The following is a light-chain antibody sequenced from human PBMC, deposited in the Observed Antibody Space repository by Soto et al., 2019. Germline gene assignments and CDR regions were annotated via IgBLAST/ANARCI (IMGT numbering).Light chain of an antibody. CDR1: SSDVGGYKY. J-gene: IGLJ1*01. Sequence: QSMLTQPASVSGSPGQSITISCTGTSSDVGGYKYVSWYQQHPGKAPKLMIYEVSNRPSGVSNRFSGSKSGNTASLTISGLQAEDEADYYCSSYTSSSTLDVFGTGTKLTVL. CDR2: EVS. V-gene: IGLV2-14*01. CDR3: SSYTSSSTLDV.